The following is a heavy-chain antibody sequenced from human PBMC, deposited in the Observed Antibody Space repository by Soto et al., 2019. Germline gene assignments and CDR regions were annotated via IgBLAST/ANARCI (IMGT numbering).Heavy chain of an antibody. Sequence: PWWSLRLSCSASVFTFSSYAMSWVRQVPGKGLEWVSAISGSGGSTYYNPSLKSRVTISVDTSKNQFSLKLSSVTAADTAVYYCARHDWYDSSGYYYWGQGTLVTVSS. J-gene: IGHJ4*02. D-gene: IGHD3-22*01. CDR2: ISGSGGST. CDR3: ARHDWYDSSGYYY. V-gene: IGHV3-23*01. CDR1: VFTFSSYA.